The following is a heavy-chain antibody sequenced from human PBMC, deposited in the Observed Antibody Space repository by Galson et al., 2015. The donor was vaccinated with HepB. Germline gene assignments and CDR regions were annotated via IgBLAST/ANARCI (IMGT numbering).Heavy chain of an antibody. CDR2: VWYDGSNK. J-gene: IGHJ4*02. V-gene: IGHV3-33*01. D-gene: IGHD2-15*01. Sequence: SLRLSCAASGFTFSDYAMHWVRQAPGKGLEWVAVVWYDGSNKFYADSVKGRFTISRDDSRKTLYLQMNSLRAEDTAVYYCARAPRSHCRGGSCFPMGLDYWGQGALVTVSS. CDR3: ARAPRSHCRGGSCFPMGLDY. CDR1: GFTFSDYA.